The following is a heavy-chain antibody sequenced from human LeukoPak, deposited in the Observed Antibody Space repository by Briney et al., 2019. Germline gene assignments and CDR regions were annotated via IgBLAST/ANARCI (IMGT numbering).Heavy chain of an antibody. CDR3: ATEVLLWFGELLQRQARNYYFDY. CDR1: GYTLTELS. Sequence: ASVKVSCKVSGYTLTELSMHWVRQAPGKGLEWMGGFDPEDGEIIYAQKFQGRVTMTEDTSTDTAYMELSSLRSEDTAVYYCATEVLLWFGELLQRQARNYYFDYWGQGTLVTVSS. V-gene: IGHV1-24*01. D-gene: IGHD3-10*01. J-gene: IGHJ4*02. CDR2: FDPEDGEI.